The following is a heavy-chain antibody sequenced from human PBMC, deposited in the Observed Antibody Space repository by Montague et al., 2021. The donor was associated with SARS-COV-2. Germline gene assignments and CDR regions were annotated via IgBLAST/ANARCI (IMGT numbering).Heavy chain of an antibody. CDR2: IYYSGGT. D-gene: IGHD6-13*01. Sequence: SETLSLTCSVSGGSISGYYWSWIRQPPGEGLEWIGYIYYSGGTIYNPSLKSRVIISVDTSKSQFSLKLSSVTAADTAVYYCARDRFIAGGRVPHGCDPWGQGTLVTVAS. CDR1: GGSISGYY. V-gene: IGHV4-59*01. CDR3: ARDRFIAGGRVPHGCDP. J-gene: IGHJ5*02.